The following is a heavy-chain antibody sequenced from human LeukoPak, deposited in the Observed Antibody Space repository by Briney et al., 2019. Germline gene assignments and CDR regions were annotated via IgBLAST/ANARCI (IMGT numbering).Heavy chain of an antibody. Sequence: SETLSLTCTVSGGSISSYSWSWIRQPAGKGLEWIGRVFTSGTTNYNPSLKSRVTMSVDTSKDQFSLKLSSVTAAYTAVYYCARVISGTTNVNYYYYMDVWGKGTTFTVSS. CDR2: VFTSGTT. D-gene: IGHD1-7*01. V-gene: IGHV4-4*07. J-gene: IGHJ6*03. CDR1: GGSISSYS. CDR3: ARVISGTTNVNYYYYMDV.